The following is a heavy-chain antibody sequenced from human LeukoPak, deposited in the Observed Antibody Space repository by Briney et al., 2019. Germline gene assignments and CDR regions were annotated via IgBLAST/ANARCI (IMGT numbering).Heavy chain of an antibody. CDR1: GFTFSSYA. D-gene: IGHD4-23*01. CDR2: FGGSGSDT. CDR3: AKDVFRWAFDA. J-gene: IGHJ3*01. Sequence: GGSLRLSCAASGFTFSSYAMHWVRQAPGKGLEWVSAFGGSGSDTNYADSVKGRFTISRDNSNKMLYLQMNSLRAEDTAVYYCAKDVFRWAFDAWGQGTMVTVSS. V-gene: IGHV3-23*01.